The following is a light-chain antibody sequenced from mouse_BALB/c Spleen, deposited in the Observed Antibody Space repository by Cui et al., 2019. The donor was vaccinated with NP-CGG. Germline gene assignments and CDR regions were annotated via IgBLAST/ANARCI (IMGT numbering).Light chain of an antibody. CDR2: GTN. CDR3: ALWYSNHWV. V-gene: IGLV1*01. CDR1: TGAVTTNNN. Sequence: QAVVTQASALTTSPGEPVTLTCRSSTGAVTTNNNANWGQEKPDHLFTGLIGGTNNRTPGVPARFSGALIGDKAALTITGAQTEDEAIYFCALWYSNHWVFGGGTKLTVL. J-gene: IGLJ1*01.